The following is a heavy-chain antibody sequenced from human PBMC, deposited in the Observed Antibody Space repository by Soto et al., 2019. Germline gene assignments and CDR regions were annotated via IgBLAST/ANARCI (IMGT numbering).Heavy chain of an antibody. CDR2: VDGSGFTS. CDR1: GLTFNSYA. D-gene: IGHD2-21*02. CDR3: AKALGLYCGGDCFDAFDV. J-gene: IGHJ3*01. V-gene: IGHV3-23*01. Sequence: EVQLLESGGGLVQPGGSLRLSCAASGLTFNSYAMTWVRQAPGRGLEWVSGVDGSGFTSYHADSVKGRCTISRDNSKNTLYLQMNSLRAEDTAVYYCAKALGLYCGGDCFDAFDVWGQGAMVSVSS.